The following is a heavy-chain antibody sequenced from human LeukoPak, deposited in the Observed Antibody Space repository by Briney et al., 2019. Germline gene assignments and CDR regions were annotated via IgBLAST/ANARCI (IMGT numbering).Heavy chain of an antibody. CDR1: GGTFSSYA. V-gene: IGHV1-69*06. D-gene: IGHD4/OR15-4a*01. J-gene: IGHJ4*02. Sequence: EASVKVSCKASGGTFSSYAISWVRQAPGQGLEWMGGIIPIFGTANYAQKFQGRVTITADKSTSTAYMELSSLRSEDTAVYYCARDTLGEGEDANYAVYYFDYWGQGTPVTVSS. CDR2: IIPIFGTA. CDR3: ARDTLGEGEDANYAVYYFDY.